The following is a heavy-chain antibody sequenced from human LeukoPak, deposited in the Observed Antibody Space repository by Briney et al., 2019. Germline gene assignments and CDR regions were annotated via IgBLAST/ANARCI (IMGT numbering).Heavy chain of an antibody. CDR3: AKEGGFGEFQSHYFDY. D-gene: IGHD3-10*01. Sequence: GGSLRLSCAASGFTFSSYGMHWVRQAPGKGLEWVAVISYDGSNKYYADSVKGRFTISRDNSKNTLYLRMNSLRAEDTAVYYCAKEGGFGEFQSHYFDYWGQGTLVTVSS. J-gene: IGHJ4*02. CDR2: ISYDGSNK. V-gene: IGHV3-30*18. CDR1: GFTFSSYG.